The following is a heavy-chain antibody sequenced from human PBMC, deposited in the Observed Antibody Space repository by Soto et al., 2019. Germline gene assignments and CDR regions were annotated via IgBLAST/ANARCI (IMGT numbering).Heavy chain of an antibody. J-gene: IGHJ3*02. V-gene: IGHV4-31*03. Sequence: QLQLQESGPGLVKPSQTLSLTCTVSGASISSGGYSWSWIRQHPGKGLEGFGYIYYGGSTYYNPSLKSRVNISVDTSKNQFSLKLSSVTAADTAVYYCARGHSLGHYDYVWGSYRPDAFDIWGQGTMVTVSS. CDR3: ARGHSLGHYDYVWGSYRPDAFDI. CDR1: GASISSGGYS. CDR2: IYYGGST. D-gene: IGHD3-16*02.